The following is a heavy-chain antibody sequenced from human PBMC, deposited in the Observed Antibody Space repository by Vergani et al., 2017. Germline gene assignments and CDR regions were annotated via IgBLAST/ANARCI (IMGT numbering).Heavy chain of an antibody. V-gene: IGHV4-59*08. CDR2: IYYSGST. Sequence: QVQLQESGPGLVKPSETLSLTCTVSGGSISSYYWSWIRQPPGKGLEWIGYIYYSGSTNYNPSLKSRVTISVDPSKNQFSLKLSSATAADTAVYYCARLNPDVDTAMVDYWGQGTLVTVSS. J-gene: IGHJ4*02. CDR1: GGSISSYY. D-gene: IGHD5-18*01. CDR3: ARLNPDVDTAMVDY.